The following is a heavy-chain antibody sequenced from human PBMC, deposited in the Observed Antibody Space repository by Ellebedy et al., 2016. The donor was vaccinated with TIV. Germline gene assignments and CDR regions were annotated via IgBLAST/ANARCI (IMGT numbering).Heavy chain of an antibody. J-gene: IGHJ4*02. Sequence: GESLKISCAASGFPFSNYWMHWVRQAPGKGLVWVSRTNKDGSSTRYADSVTGRITISRDNAKNTLYVQMNSLRAEDTAVYYCATSSGWYGYFDYWGQGTLVTVSS. V-gene: IGHV3-74*01. CDR3: ATSSGWYGYFDY. CDR2: TNKDGSST. D-gene: IGHD6-19*01. CDR1: GFPFSNYW.